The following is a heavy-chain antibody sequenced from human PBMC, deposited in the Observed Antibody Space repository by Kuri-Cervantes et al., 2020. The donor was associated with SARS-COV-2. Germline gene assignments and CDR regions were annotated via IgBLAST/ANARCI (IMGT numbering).Heavy chain of an antibody. V-gene: IGHV3-53*05. CDR1: GFTVSSNY. CDR2: IYSGGST. CDR3: AKPPGIAVAGTFPDDY. Sequence: GGSLRLSCAASGFTVSSNYMGWVRQAPGKGLEWVSVIYSGGSTYYADSVKGRFTISRDNSKNTLYLQMNSLRAEDTAVYYCAKPPGIAVAGTFPDDYWGQGTLVTVSS. J-gene: IGHJ4*02. D-gene: IGHD6-19*01.